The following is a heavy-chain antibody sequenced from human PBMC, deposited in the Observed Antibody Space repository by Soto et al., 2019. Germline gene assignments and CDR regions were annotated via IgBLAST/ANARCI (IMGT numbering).Heavy chain of an antibody. CDR1: GLTFSSYG. D-gene: IGHD2-15*01. CDR2: ISYDGSNK. Sequence: GGSLRLSCAASGLTFSSYGMHWVRQAPGKGLEWVAVISYDGSNKYYADSVKGRFTISRDNSKNTLYLQMNSLRAEDTAVYYCAKAPDCSGGSCYPNWFDPWGQGTLVTVSS. J-gene: IGHJ5*02. CDR3: AKAPDCSGGSCYPNWFDP. V-gene: IGHV3-30*18.